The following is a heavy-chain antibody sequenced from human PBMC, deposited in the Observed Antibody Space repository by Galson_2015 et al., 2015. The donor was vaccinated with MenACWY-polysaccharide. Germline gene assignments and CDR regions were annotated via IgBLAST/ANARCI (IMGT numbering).Heavy chain of an antibody. CDR1: GGSINSSNW. V-gene: IGHV4-4*02. Sequence: ETLSLTCAVSGGSINSSNWWSWVRQPPGKGLEWIGEIDHSGSTNCNSSLKSRVTISLDKSKKQFSLKLSSVTAADTAVYYCARPLYYYGMDVWGQGTTVTVSS. J-gene: IGHJ6*02. CDR2: IDHSGST. CDR3: ARPLYYYGMDV.